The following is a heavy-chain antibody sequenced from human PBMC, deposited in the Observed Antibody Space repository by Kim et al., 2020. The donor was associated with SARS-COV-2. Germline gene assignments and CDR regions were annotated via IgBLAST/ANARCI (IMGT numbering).Heavy chain of an antibody. J-gene: IGHJ5*01. Sequence: TEYASFVKGRFTISRDDSKNSLYLQMNSLKTEDTAGYYCTRDSGGNWFDFWGQGTLVTVSS. CDR2: T. V-gene: IGHV3-72*01. CDR3: TRDSGGNWFDF. D-gene: IGHD3-10*01.